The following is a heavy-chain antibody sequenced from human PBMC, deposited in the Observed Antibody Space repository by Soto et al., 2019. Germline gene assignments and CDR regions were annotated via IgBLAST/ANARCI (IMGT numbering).Heavy chain of an antibody. CDR1: GFTFSSYS. CDR3: ARASSSWYGYYMDV. J-gene: IGHJ6*03. Sequence: PGGSLRLSCAASGFTFSSYSMNWVRQAPGKGLEWVSYISSSSSTIYYADSVKGRFTISRDNAKNSLYLQMNSLRAEDTAVYYCARASSSWYGYYMDVWGKGTTVTVSS. V-gene: IGHV3-48*01. CDR2: ISSSSSTI. D-gene: IGHD6-13*01.